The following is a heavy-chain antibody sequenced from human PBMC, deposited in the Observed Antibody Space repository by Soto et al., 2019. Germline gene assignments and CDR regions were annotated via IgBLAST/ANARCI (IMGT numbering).Heavy chain of an antibody. CDR2: ISYDGSNK. CDR1: GFTFSSYA. J-gene: IGHJ4*02. V-gene: IGHV3-30-3*01. D-gene: IGHD6-19*01. Sequence: GGSLRLSCAASGFTFSSYAMHWVRQAPGKGLEWVAVISYDGSNKYYADSVKGRFTISRDNSKNTLYLQMNSLRAEDTAVYYCARDYFPSLAGTLDYWGQGTLVTVSS. CDR3: ARDYFPSLAGTLDY.